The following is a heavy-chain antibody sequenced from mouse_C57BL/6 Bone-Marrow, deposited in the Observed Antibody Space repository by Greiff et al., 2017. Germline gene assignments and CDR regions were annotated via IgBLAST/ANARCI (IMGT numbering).Heavy chain of an antibody. V-gene: IGHV14-3*01. CDR2: IDPANGNT. Sequence: VQLKQPVAELVRPGASVKLSCTASGFNIKNTYMHWVKQRPEQGLEWIGRIDPANGNTKYAPKFQGKATLTADTSSNTAYLQLSRLTSEDTAIYYCAEGDDGYYNYYAMDYWGQGTSVTVSS. J-gene: IGHJ4*01. CDR3: AEGDDGYYNYYAMDY. D-gene: IGHD2-3*01. CDR1: GFNIKNTY.